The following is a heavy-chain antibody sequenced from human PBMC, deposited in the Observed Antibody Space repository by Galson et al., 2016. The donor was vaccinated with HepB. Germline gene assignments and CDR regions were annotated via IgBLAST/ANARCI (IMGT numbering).Heavy chain of an antibody. D-gene: IGHD4-17*01. J-gene: IGHJ4*02. Sequence: GGYYWSWIRQHPGRGLEWIGYIYYSGSTYYNPSLKSRLTISLDTSKNQFSLKLSSVTAADTAVYYCARRLRGAVTIPPLDYWGQGTLVTVSS. CDR3: ARRLRGAVTIPPLDY. CDR2: IYYSGST. CDR1: GGYY. V-gene: IGHV4-31*02.